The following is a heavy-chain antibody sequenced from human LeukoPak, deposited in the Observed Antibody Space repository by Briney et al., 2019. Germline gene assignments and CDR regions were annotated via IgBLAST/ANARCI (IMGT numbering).Heavy chain of an antibody. CDR2: ISSSGNTI. J-gene: IGHJ4*02. CDR3: ARDFYYGSGRFDY. D-gene: IGHD3-10*01. Sequence: QPGGSLRLSCAASGFTFSNYEMNWVRQAPGKGLKWVSYISSSGNTIYYADSVRGRFTISRDNAKNSLYLQMDSLRAEDTAIYYCARDFYYGSGRFDYWGQGTLVSVSS. V-gene: IGHV3-48*03. CDR1: GFTFSNYE.